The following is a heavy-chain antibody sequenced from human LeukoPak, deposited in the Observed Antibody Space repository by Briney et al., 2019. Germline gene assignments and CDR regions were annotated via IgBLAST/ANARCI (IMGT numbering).Heavy chain of an antibody. Sequence: SETLSLTCTVSGGSISSYYWSWIRQPPGKGLEWIGYIYYSGSTNYNPSLKSRVTISVDTSKNQFSLKLSSVTAADTDVYYCARGYYYGSGSSNWFDPWGQGTLVTVSS. CDR3: ARGYYYGSGSSNWFDP. CDR2: IYYSGST. D-gene: IGHD3-10*01. J-gene: IGHJ5*02. V-gene: IGHV4-59*01. CDR1: GGSISSYY.